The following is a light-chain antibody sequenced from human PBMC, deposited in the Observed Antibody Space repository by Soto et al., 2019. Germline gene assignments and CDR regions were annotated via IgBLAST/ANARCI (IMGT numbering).Light chain of an antibody. CDR2: DAS. V-gene: IGKV3-11*01. Sequence: EIVLTQSPATLSLSRGERATLSCRASQSVSSNLAWYQQKPGQAPRLLIYDASNRATGIPARFSGSGSGTDFTLTISSLEPEDSAVYYCQQRSNWPSITFGQGTRLEIK. CDR1: QSVSSN. CDR3: QQRSNWPSIT. J-gene: IGKJ5*01.